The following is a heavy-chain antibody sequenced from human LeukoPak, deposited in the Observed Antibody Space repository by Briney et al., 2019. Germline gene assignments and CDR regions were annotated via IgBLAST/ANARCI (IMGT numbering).Heavy chain of an antibody. D-gene: IGHD3-3*01. CDR1: GDSISSPGYS. Sequence: SETLSLTCAVSGDSISSPGYSWTWIRQPPGKGLEWIGYIYHSGSTYYNPSLKSRVTMSVDRSKNQFSLKLKSVTAADTAVYYCVSVYLDAWGQGATVTVSS. CDR2: IYHSGST. CDR3: VSVYLDA. V-gene: IGHV4-30-2*01. J-gene: IGHJ6*02.